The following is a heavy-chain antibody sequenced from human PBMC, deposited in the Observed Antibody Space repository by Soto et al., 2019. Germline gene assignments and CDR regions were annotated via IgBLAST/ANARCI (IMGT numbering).Heavy chain of an antibody. D-gene: IGHD3-22*01. J-gene: IGHJ4*02. CDR3: AKETGKYYDSSGYCDY. V-gene: IGHV1-69*01. CDR1: GGTFSSYA. CDR2: IIPIFGTA. Sequence: QVQLVQSGAEVKKPGSSVKVSCKASGGTFSSYAISWVRQAPGQGLEWMGGIIPIFGTANYAQKFQGRVTITADESTSTAYMELSSLRSEDTAVYYCAKETGKYYDSSGYCDYWGQGTLVTVSS.